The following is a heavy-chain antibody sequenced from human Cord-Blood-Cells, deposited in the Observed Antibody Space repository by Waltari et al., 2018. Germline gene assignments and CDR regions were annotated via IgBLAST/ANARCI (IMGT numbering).Heavy chain of an antibody. CDR1: GGPIGSGGYS. V-gene: IGHV4-30-2*01. J-gene: IGHJ4*02. CDR2: IYHSGST. CDR3: ARAVESYCSSTSCYTYYFDY. Sequence: QLQLQESGSGLVKPSQTLSLTCAVSGGPIGSGGYSWSWIRQPPGKGLEWIGYIYHSGSTYYNPSLKSRVTISVDRSKNQFSLKLSSVTAADTAVYYCARAVESYCSSTSCYTYYFDYWGQGTLVTVSS. D-gene: IGHD2-2*02.